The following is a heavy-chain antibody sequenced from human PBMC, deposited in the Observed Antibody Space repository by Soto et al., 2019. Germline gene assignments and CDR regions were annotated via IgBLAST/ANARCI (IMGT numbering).Heavy chain of an antibody. CDR3: ARGSGENYYYGMDV. D-gene: IGHD1-26*01. CDR1: GFTFSSYA. J-gene: IGHJ6*02. Sequence: GGSLRLSCAASGFTFSSYAMHWVRQAPGKGLEWVAVISYDGSNKYYADSVKGRFTISRDNSKNTLYLQMNSLRAEDTAVYYCARGSGENYYYGMDVWGQGTTVTVSS. CDR2: ISYDGSNK. V-gene: IGHV3-30-3*01.